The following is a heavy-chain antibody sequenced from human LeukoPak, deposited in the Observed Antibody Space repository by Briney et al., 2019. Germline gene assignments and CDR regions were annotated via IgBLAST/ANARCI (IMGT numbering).Heavy chain of an antibody. Sequence: ASVKVSCKASGYTFTSYDINWVRQATGQGLEWMGWMNPNSGSTGYAQKFQGRVTITRNTSISTAYMELSGLRSEDTAVYYCARGRSTGYPYYFEYWGQGTLVTVYS. CDR2: MNPNSGST. D-gene: IGHD5-12*01. CDR3: ARGRSTGYPYYFEY. CDR1: GYTFTSYD. V-gene: IGHV1-8*03. J-gene: IGHJ4*02.